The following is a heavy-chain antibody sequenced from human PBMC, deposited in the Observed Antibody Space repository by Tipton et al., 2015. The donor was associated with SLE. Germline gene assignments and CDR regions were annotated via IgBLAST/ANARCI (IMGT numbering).Heavy chain of an antibody. J-gene: IGHJ5*02. Sequence: SLRLSCAASGFTFSSYSMNWVRQAPGKGLEWVSYISSSSRTIYYADSVKGRFTISRDNAKNSLYLQMNSLRAEDTAVYYCARGYTHRSSWFRWFDPWGQGTLVTVSS. V-gene: IGHV3-48*01. D-gene: IGHD6-13*01. CDR3: ARGYTHRSSWFRWFDP. CDR1: GFTFSSYS. CDR2: ISSSSRTI.